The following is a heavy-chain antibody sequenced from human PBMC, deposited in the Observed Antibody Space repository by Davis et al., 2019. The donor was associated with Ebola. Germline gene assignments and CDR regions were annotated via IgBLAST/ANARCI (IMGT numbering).Heavy chain of an antibody. CDR1: GFTFSSYS. D-gene: IGHD6-6*01. CDR2: ITTSSSYI. CDR3: AKDSEQLVPYFDY. V-gene: IGHV3-21*01. Sequence: GESLKISCAASGFTFSSYSMNWVRQAPGKGLEWVSFITTSSSYIHYADSVKGRFTISRDNAKNSLYLQMNSLRAEDTAVYYCAKDSEQLVPYFDYWGQGTLVTVSS. J-gene: IGHJ4*02.